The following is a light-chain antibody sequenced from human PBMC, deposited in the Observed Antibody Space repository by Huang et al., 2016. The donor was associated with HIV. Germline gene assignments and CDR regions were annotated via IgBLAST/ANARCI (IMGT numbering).Light chain of an antibody. CDR2: DAS. J-gene: IGKJ1*01. CDR1: QSVSSY. CDR3: QQRSNWPPAT. V-gene: IGKV3-11*01. Sequence: EIVLTQSPATLSLSPGERATLSCRASQSVSSYLAWYQQKPGQAPRLLIYDASNRATGIPARFRGSGSGTDFTLIISSLEPEDFAVYYCQQRSNWPPATFGQGTKVEIK.